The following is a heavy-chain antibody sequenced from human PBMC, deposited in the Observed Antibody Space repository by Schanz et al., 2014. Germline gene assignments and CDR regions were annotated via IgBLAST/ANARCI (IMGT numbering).Heavy chain of an antibody. J-gene: IGHJ4*02. V-gene: IGHV3-23*04. Sequence: EVQLVESGGGLVQPGGSLRLSCAASGFTFSAYWMAWVRQAPGKGLEWVSAISGSGGDTYYADSVKGRFTISRDNSKNTLYLQMNSLRAEDTAVYYCVRDTDYHFDYWGQGTLVTVSS. CDR3: VRDTDYHFDY. CDR2: ISGSGGDT. CDR1: GFTFSAYW. D-gene: IGHD4-17*01.